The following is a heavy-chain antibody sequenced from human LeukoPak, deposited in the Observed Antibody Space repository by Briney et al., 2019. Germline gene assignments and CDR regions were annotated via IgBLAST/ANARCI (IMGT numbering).Heavy chain of an antibody. Sequence: GGSLRLSCAASGFTFSHYGMHWVRQAPGKGLEWVAFTRYDETLKYYAGSVRGRFTISRDNSKNTLYLQMNSLRTEDTAIYYCTKYRSGNFDYYPDLDSWGQGILVTVSS. CDR1: GFTFSHYG. J-gene: IGHJ4*02. CDR3: TKYRSGNFDYYPDLDS. V-gene: IGHV3-30*02. CDR2: TRYDETLK. D-gene: IGHD3-9*01.